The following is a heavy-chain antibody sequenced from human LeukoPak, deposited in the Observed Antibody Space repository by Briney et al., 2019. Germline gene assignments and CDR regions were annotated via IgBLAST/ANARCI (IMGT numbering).Heavy chain of an antibody. CDR3: ASLTYYYDSSGYSGCFQH. J-gene: IGHJ1*01. D-gene: IGHD3-22*01. V-gene: IGHV3-74*01. CDR2: INSDGSST. Sequence: PGGSLRLSCAASGFTFSSYWMHWVRQAPGKGLVWVSRINSDGSSTSYADSVKGRFTISRDNAKNTLYLQMNSLRAEDTAVYYCASLTYYYDSSGYSGCFQHWGQGTLVTVSS. CDR1: GFTFSSYW.